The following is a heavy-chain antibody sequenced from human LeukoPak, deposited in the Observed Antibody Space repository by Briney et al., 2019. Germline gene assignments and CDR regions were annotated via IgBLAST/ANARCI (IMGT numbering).Heavy chain of an antibody. Sequence: SETLSLTCTVSGGSISSGGYYWSWIRQHPGKGLEWIGYIYYSGSTYYNPSLKSRVTISVDTSKNQFSLKLSSVTAADTAVYYCARNPRNSYGYDAFDVWGQGTMVTVSS. V-gene: IGHV4-31*03. CDR1: GGSISSGGYY. CDR3: ARNPRNSYGYDAFDV. J-gene: IGHJ3*01. D-gene: IGHD5-18*01. CDR2: IYYSGST.